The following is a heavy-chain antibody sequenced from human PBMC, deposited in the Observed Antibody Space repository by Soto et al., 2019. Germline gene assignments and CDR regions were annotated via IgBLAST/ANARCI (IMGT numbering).Heavy chain of an antibody. CDR2: ISSSSTNI. CDR3: ARDIRWGSKWYYYMDV. D-gene: IGHD1-20*01. CDR1: GFTISGNA. J-gene: IGHJ6*03. Sequence: ESGGGLVQPGGSLRLSCAASGFTISGNAMNWVRQAPGRGLEWVSYISSSSTNIHYADSVRGRFTISRDYAKNSLYLQMNSLRDEDTAVYRCARDIRWGSKWYYYMDVWGKGTTVTVSS. V-gene: IGHV3-48*02.